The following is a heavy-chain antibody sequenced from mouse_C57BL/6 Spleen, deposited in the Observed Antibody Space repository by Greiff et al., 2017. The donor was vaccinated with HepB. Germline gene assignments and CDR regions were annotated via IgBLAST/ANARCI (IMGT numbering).Heavy chain of an antibody. J-gene: IGHJ4*01. CDR1: GYTFTSYW. V-gene: IGHV1-53*01. CDR3: ARGLWLRRAIDY. D-gene: IGHD2-2*01. Sequence: QVQLKQPGTELVKPGASVKLSCKASGYTFTSYWMHWVKQRPGQGLEWIGNINPSNGGTNYNEKFKSKATLTVDKSSSTAYMQLSSLTSEDSAVYYCARGLWLRRAIDYWGQGTSVTVSS. CDR2: INPSNGGT.